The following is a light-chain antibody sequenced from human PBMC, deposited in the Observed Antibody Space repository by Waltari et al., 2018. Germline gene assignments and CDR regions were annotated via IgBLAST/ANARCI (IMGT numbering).Light chain of an antibody. Sequence: QSALTQPASVSGSPGQSLTISCTGTSSDVGGYNYASWYQQHPGKAPKLMIYEVSNRPSGVSNRFSGPKSGNTASLTISGLQAEDEADYYCSSYTSSSTWVFGGGTKLTVL. J-gene: IGLJ3*02. CDR1: SSDVGGYNY. CDR3: SSYTSSSTWV. V-gene: IGLV2-14*01. CDR2: EVS.